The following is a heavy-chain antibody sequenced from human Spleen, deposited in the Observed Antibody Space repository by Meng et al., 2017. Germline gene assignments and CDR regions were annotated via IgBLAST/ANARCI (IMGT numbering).Heavy chain of an antibody. V-gene: IGHV1-69*13. J-gene: IGHJ6*02. CDR1: GGTFSSYA. D-gene: IGHD3-16*01. CDR2: IIPIFGTA. Sequence: SVKVSCKASGGTFSSYAISWVRQAPGQGLEWMGGIIPIFGTANYAQKFQGRVTINEDESTSAAYMELRGLRSEDTAVYYCARGAVEGGESYNYYHGMGVWGQGTTVTVSS. CDR3: ARGAVEGGESYNYYHGMGV.